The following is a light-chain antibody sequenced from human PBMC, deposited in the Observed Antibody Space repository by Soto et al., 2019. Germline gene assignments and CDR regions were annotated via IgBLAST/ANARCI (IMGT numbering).Light chain of an antibody. CDR2: EVN. V-gene: IGLV2-14*01. J-gene: IGLJ3*02. Sequence: QSVLTQPASVSASPGQSITISCTGTSSDVGGYKFVSWYQHHPGKAPNLMIYEVNNRPSGVSNRFSGSKSGNTASLTISGLRPEDEADYYCLSYTSANTRVFGGGTKRTVL. CDR3: LSYTSANTRV. CDR1: SSDVGGYKF.